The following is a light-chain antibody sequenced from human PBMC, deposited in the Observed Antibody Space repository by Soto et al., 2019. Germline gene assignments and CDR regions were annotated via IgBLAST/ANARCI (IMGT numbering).Light chain of an antibody. V-gene: IGLV1-51*01. CDR3: GSWDSSLSAYV. Sequence: ELTQPPSVSVAPGQTARITCGGNNIGGNSVSWYQQLPGTAPKLLIYDDNKRPSGIPDRFSGSKSGTSATLGITGFQTGDEADYYCGSWDSSLSAYVFGTGTKV. CDR2: DDN. CDR1: NIGGNS. J-gene: IGLJ1*01.